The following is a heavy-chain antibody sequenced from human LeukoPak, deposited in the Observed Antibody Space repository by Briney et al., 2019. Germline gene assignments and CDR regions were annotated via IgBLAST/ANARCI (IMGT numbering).Heavy chain of an antibody. CDR2: INTDGSTT. J-gene: IGHJ6*03. V-gene: IGHV3-74*01. D-gene: IGHD3-16*01. Sequence: GRSLRLSCAASGFTFSSSWMHWVRQAPGKGLVWVSRINTDGSTTTYADSVKGRFTISRDNAKNTLYLQMNSLRAEDTAVYYCARVRIGAYYMDVWGKGTTVTVSS. CDR1: GFTFSSSW. CDR3: ARVRIGAYYMDV.